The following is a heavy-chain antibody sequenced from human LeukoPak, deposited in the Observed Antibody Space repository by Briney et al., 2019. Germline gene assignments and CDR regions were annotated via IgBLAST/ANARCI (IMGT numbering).Heavy chain of an antibody. Sequence: GGSLRLSCAASGFTFSGSAMHWVRQASGKGLEWVGRISSKANTYATAYAASVKGRFAISRDDSKNTAFLQMNSLKPEDTAVYYCSSQYNSGSGVIYWGQGTLVTVSS. V-gene: IGHV3-73*01. CDR2: ISSKANTYAT. CDR3: SSQYNSGSGVIY. D-gene: IGHD6-19*01. J-gene: IGHJ4*02. CDR1: GFTFSGSA.